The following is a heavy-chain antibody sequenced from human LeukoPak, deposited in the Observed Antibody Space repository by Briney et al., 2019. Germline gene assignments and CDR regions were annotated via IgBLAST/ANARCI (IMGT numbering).Heavy chain of an antibody. CDR2: IYYSVST. D-gene: IGHD3-22*01. Sequence: PSETLSLTCTVSGGSVTSSGYYWSWVRQPPGKGLEYIGYIYYSVSTNYNPSLKSRVTISVDTSKNQSSLKLRSVTAADTAVYYCARDSASTGYMNAFDIWGQGTMVTVSS. J-gene: IGHJ3*02. V-gene: IGHV4-61*08. CDR3: ARDSASTGYMNAFDI. CDR1: GGSVTSSGYY.